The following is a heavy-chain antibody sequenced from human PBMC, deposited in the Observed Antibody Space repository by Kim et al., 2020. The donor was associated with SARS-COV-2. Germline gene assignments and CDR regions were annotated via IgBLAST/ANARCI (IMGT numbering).Heavy chain of an antibody. J-gene: IGHJ4*02. D-gene: IGHD6-13*01. CDR2: ISWNSGSI. CDR3: AKDKRAMGPAAAGTPFDY. V-gene: IGHV3-9*01. Sequence: GGSLRLSCAASGFTFDDYAMHWVRQAPGKGLEWVSGISWNSGSIGYADSVKGRFTISRDNAKNSLYLQMNSLRAEDTALYYCAKDKRAMGPAAAGTPFDYWGQGTLVTVSS. CDR1: GFTFDDYA.